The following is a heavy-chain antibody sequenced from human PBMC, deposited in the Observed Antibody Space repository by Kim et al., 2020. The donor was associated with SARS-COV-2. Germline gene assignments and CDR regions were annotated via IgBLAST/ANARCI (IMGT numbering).Heavy chain of an antibody. D-gene: IGHD3-10*01. J-gene: IGHJ6*02. V-gene: IGHV3-30-3*01. Sequence: GGSLILSCAASGFTFSSYAMHWVRQAPGKGLEWVAVISYDGSNKYYADSVKGRFTISRDNSKNTLYLQMNSLRAEDTAVYYCASIITMVRGVPDVWGQGTTVTVSS. CDR1: GFTFSSYA. CDR3: ASIITMVRGVPDV. CDR2: ISYDGSNK.